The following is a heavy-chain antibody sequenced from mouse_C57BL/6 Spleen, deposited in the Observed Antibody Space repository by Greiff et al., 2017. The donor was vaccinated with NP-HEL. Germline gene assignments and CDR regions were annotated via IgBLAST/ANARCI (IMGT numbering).Heavy chain of an antibody. CDR1: GYTFTSYD. CDR2: IYPRDGST. D-gene: IGHD3-1*01. J-gene: IGHJ1*03. V-gene: IGHV1-85*01. Sequence: VKLVESGPELVKPGASVKLSCKASGYTFTSYDINWVKQRPGQGLEWIGWIYPRDGSTKYNEKFKGKATLTVDTSSSTAYMELHSLTSEDSAVYFCARRRAPSYFDVWGTGTTVTVSS. CDR3: ARRRAPSYFDV.